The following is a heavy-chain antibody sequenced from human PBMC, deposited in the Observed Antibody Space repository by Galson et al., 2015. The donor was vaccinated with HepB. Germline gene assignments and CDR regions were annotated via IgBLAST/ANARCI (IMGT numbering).Heavy chain of an antibody. J-gene: IGHJ4*02. D-gene: IGHD2-2*01. Sequence: QSGAEVKKPGESLKISCKGSGNSFTNYWIAWVRQTPGKGLEWMGKIYAGDSDTKYSPSFQGQVTISADKSINTAYVQWNSLKASDSGMYYCATYSSSWGCDHWGQGTLVTVSS. CDR1: GNSFTNYW. V-gene: IGHV5-51*01. CDR3: ATYSSSWGCDH. CDR2: IYAGDSDT.